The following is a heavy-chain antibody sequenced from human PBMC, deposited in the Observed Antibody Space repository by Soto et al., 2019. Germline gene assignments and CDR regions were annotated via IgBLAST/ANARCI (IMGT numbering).Heavy chain of an antibody. V-gene: IGHV3-20*04. Sequence: PVGSLRLSCAASGFTCDDYGMSWVRQAPGKGLEWVSGINWNGGSTGYADSVKGRFTISRDNAKNSLYLQMNSLRAEDTALYYCARLYSSGWYGPGRYWGQGTLVTVSS. CDR1: GFTCDDYG. D-gene: IGHD6-19*01. J-gene: IGHJ4*02. CDR2: INWNGGST. CDR3: ARLYSSGWYGPGRY.